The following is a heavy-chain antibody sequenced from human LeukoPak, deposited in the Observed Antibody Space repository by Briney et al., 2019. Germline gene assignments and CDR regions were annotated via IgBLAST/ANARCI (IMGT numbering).Heavy chain of an antibody. CDR2: ISYDGSNK. V-gene: IGHV3-30*03. D-gene: IGHD3-3*01. CDR3: AAHAEWLHTGDDAFDI. J-gene: IGHJ3*02. Sequence: GGSLRLSCAASGFTFSYYVMHWVRQAPGKGLEWVAVISYDGSNKHYADSVKGRFTISRDNSKNTLYLQMNSLRAEDTAVYYCAAHAEWLHTGDDAFDIWGQGTLVTVSS. CDR1: GFTFSYYV.